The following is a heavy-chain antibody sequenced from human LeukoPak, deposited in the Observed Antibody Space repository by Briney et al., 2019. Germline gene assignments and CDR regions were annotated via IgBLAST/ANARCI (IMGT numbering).Heavy chain of an antibody. CDR3: TTVVIVAFDI. J-gene: IGHJ3*02. CDR1: GFTFRNAW. CDR2: IKSKTDGVTT. V-gene: IGHV3-15*01. D-gene: IGHD3-22*01. Sequence: AGGSLTLSRAASGFTFRNAWMSWVRQAPGGGLEWGCRIKSKTDGVTTDYAAPLKGRFTISRDDSKNTLYLQMNSLRTEDTAVYYCTTVVIVAFDIWGQGTMVTVSS.